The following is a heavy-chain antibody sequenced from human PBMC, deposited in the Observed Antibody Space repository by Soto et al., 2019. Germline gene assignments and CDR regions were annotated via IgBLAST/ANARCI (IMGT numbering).Heavy chain of an antibody. V-gene: IGHV1-18*01. D-gene: IGHD3-3*01. CDR1: GYTFTSYA. CDR2: ISIYSGNI. Sequence: AAVRVSCPPSGYTFTSYAISGVRQAAGQGLEWRGRISIYSGNIDYAKNFQGRVTLTRDTSKNTAYMEVRSLRSDDTAVYYCARDVFGVALFYYYGLDVWGQGTTVSV. J-gene: IGHJ6*02. CDR3: ARDVFGVALFYYYGLDV.